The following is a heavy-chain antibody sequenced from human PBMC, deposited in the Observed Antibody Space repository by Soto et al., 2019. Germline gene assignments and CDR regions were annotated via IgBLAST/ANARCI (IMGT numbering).Heavy chain of an antibody. Sequence: ASVEVSCKASGGTFSSYAISWVRQAPGQGLEWMGGIIPIFGTANYAQKFQGRVTITADESTSTAYMELSSLRSEDTAVYYCARDHKVVRRLTKSGMDVWGQGTTVTVSS. CDR1: GGTFSSYA. J-gene: IGHJ6*02. CDR3: ARDHKVVRRLTKSGMDV. V-gene: IGHV1-69*13. CDR2: IIPIFGTA. D-gene: IGHD3-10*01.